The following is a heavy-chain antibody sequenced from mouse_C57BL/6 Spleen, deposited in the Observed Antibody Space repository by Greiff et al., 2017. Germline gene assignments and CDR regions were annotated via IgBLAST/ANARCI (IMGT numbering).Heavy chain of an antibody. D-gene: IGHD2-4*01. J-gene: IGHJ3*01. CDR1: GFTFTDYY. CDR3: VKAVSYYDYDVAWFAY. CDR2: IRNKANGYTT. Sequence: EVNVVESGGGLVQPGASLRLSCAASGFTFTDYYMSWVRQPPGKAPEWLALIRNKANGYTTEYTASVKGRFTISRDNSQNILYLQMNTLRAEDSATYYCVKAVSYYDYDVAWFAYWGQGTLVTVSA. V-gene: IGHV7-4*01.